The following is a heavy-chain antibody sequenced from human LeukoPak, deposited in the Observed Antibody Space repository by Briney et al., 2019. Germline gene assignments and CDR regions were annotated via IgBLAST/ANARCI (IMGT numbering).Heavy chain of an antibody. D-gene: IGHD2-21*02. CDR2: ISPGDSDA. J-gene: IGHJ4*02. Sequence: LGESLKISCKGSGYSFTSYWIGWVRQMPGKGLEWMGIISPGDSDARYSPSFQGQVTISADKSINTAYLQWSSLKASDTAMYYCARQAYCGGDCSANFDYWGQGTLVTVSS. V-gene: IGHV5-51*01. CDR1: GYSFTSYW. CDR3: ARQAYCGGDCSANFDY.